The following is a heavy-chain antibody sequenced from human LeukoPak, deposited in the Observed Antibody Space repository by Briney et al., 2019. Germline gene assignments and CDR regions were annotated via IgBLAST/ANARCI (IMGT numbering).Heavy chain of an antibody. J-gene: IGHJ4*02. CDR1: GFTFSSYS. Sequence: GGSLRLSCAASGFTFSSYSMNWVRQAPGKGLEWVAVISYDGSNKYYADSVKGRFTISRDNSKNTLYLQMNSLRAEDTAVYYCAKYAVLRYFDSTVTLFDYWGQGTLVTVSS. CDR2: ISYDGSNK. V-gene: IGHV3-30*18. CDR3: AKYAVLRYFDSTVTLFDY. D-gene: IGHD3-9*01.